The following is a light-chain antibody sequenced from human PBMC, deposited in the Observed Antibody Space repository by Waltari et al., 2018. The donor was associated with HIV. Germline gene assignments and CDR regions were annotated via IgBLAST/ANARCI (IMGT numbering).Light chain of an antibody. Sequence: HSVLTQPASMSRSLRQSITISCLGSSNDVGGFNNVSWYQQSPDKAPRLVIYDVSNRPSGVSGRFSGSKSGSAASLTISGLQPEDEADYYCCSYSSSGTVLFGGGTRLTVL. V-gene: IGLV2-14*03. CDR3: CSYSSSGTVL. CDR1: SNDVGGFNN. CDR2: DVS. J-gene: IGLJ2*01.